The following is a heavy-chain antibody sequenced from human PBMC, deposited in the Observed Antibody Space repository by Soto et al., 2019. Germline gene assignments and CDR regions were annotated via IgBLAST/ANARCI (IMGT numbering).Heavy chain of an antibody. CDR2: MNPNSGNT. CDR3: ARGRRSTNPYDYIWGSYRYDTPFDY. CDR1: GYTFTSYD. Sequence: ASVKVSCKASGYTFTSYDINWVRQATGQGLEWMGWMNPNSGNTGYAQKFQGRVTMTRNTSISTAYMELSSLRSEDTAVYYCARGRRSTNPYDYIWGSYRYDTPFDYWGQGTLVTVSS. V-gene: IGHV1-8*01. J-gene: IGHJ4*02. D-gene: IGHD3-16*02.